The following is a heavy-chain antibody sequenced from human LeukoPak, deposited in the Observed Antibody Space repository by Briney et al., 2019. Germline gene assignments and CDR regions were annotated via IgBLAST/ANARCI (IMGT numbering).Heavy chain of an antibody. V-gene: IGHV4-59*08. CDR1: GGSISSYY. D-gene: IGHD4-23*01. Sequence: SETLSLTCTVSGGSISSYYWSWIRQPPGKGLEWIGYIDYSGSTACNPSLNGRVAVSLDTSKNQFSLKLRSVTAADTAVYYCARLNGGNWGPGILVTVSS. CDR3: ARLNGGN. CDR2: IDYSGST. J-gene: IGHJ4*02.